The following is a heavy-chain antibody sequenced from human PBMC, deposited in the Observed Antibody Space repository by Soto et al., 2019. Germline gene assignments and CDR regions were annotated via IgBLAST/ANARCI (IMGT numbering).Heavy chain of an antibody. Sequence: GTSVKVSCKASGFTFTSSAVQWVRQARGQRLEWIGWIDTGSGNTKYAQKFQERVTITRDTSATTAYMELGSLASEDTAVYYCAREGALGGPNWFDPWGQGTLVTVSS. V-gene: IGHV1-58*01. CDR1: GFTFTSSA. CDR3: AREGALGGPNWFDP. CDR2: IDTGSGNT. J-gene: IGHJ5*02. D-gene: IGHD3-16*01.